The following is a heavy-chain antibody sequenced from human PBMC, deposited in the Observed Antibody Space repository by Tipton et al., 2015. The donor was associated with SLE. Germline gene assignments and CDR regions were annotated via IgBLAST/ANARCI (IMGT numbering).Heavy chain of an antibody. Sequence: TLSLTCTVSGDSVGTNYWNWIRQPAGKGLEWIGRIYASGNTIYNPSLKSRVTMSVDTSKNQFSLILSSVTAADTAVYYCARGVYSGIYYFDSWGQGTLVTVSS. V-gene: IGHV4-4*07. CDR3: ARGVYSGIYYFDS. J-gene: IGHJ4*02. CDR2: IYASGNT. D-gene: IGHD1-26*01. CDR1: GDSVGTNY.